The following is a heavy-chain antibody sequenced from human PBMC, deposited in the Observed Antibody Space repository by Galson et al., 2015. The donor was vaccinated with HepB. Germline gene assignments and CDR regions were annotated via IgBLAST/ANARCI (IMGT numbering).Heavy chain of an antibody. CDR3: AKVLAVVGYYFDS. CDR2: ISGSGGST. CDR1: GFTFSRYA. D-gene: IGHD6-19*01. J-gene: IGHJ4*02. V-gene: IGHV3-23*01. Sequence: SLRLSCAASGFTFSRYAMSWVRQAPGKGLEWVSGISGSGGSTYYADSVKGRSTISRDNSKDRLYLQMNSLRAEDTAVYYCAKVLAVVGYYFDSWGQGTLVTVSS.